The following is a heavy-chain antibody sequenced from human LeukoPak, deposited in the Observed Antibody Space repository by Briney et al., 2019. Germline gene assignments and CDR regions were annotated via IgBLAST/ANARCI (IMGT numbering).Heavy chain of an antibody. CDR3: AKDLSYGSGSYY. J-gene: IGHJ3*01. V-gene: IGHV3-23*01. Sequence: GGSLGLSCAASGFTSSSYAMSGVRQAPGKGLEGVSAISGSGGSTYYADSVKGRFTISRDNSKNTLYLQMNSLRAEDTAVYYCAKDLSYGSGSYYWGQGTMVTVSS. D-gene: IGHD3-10*01. CDR2: ISGSGGST. CDR1: GFTSSSYA.